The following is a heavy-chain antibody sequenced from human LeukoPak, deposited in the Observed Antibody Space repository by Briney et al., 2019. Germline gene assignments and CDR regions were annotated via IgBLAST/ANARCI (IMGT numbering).Heavy chain of an antibody. CDR1: GFTFSNYE. D-gene: IGHD2/OR15-2a*01. Sequence: GGSLGLSCAAAGFTFSNYEMHWVRQAPGKGLEWLSYISGSGDTEYYADSVKGRFTISRDNGENSLYLQMNSLRAEDTAVYYCARDSMAFDFWGQGTLVTVSS. CDR2: ISGSGDTE. V-gene: IGHV3-48*03. J-gene: IGHJ4*02. CDR3: ARDSMAFDF.